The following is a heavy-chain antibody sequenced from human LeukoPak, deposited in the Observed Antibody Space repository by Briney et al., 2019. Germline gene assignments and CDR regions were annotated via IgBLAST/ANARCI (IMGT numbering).Heavy chain of an antibody. CDR2: INHDGRET. J-gene: IGHJ2*01. D-gene: IGHD6-13*01. CDR3: AKGYIIAGRQWYLDL. V-gene: IGHV3-7*01. Sequence: GGSLRLTCLGSGFNFRYFWMRWVRQAPGKGLEWVANINHDGRETYYADSVKGRFIISRDNAKDSLYLQMNSLRAEDAAVYYCAKGYIIAGRQWYLDLWGRGTLVGVSS. CDR1: GFNFRYFW.